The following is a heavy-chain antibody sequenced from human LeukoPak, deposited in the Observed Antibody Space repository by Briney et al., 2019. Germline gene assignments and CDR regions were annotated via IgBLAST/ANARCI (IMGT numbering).Heavy chain of an antibody. J-gene: IGHJ3*02. Sequence: WMGIINPSGGSTSYAQKFQGRVTMTRDTSTSTVYMELSSLRSEDTAVYYCAENSGSYSDAFDIWGQGTMVTVSS. V-gene: IGHV1-46*01. CDR3: AENSGSYSDAFDI. CDR2: INPSGGST. D-gene: IGHD1-26*01.